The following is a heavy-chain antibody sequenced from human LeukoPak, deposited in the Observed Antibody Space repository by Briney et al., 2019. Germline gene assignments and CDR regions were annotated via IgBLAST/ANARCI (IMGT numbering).Heavy chain of an antibody. CDR1: GFIFSSHA. D-gene: IGHD3-16*02. CDR3: ARTQEGHYDYVWGSYRSKIFDY. CDR2: ISYAGADGSNI. J-gene: IGHJ4*02. Sequence: GGSLRLSCAASGFIFSSHAMHWVRQAPGKGLEWVAVISYAGADGSNIYYADSVKGRFTISSDNSKSTLYLQMNSLRPEDTAVYYCARTQEGHYDYVWGSYRSKIFDYWGQGTLVTVSS. V-gene: IGHV3-30*03.